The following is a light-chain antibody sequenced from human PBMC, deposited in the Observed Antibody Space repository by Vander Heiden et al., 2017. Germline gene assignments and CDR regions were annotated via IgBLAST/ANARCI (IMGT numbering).Light chain of an antibody. J-gene: IGKJ2*01. CDR1: QSISSY. CDR3: QQSYSTRYT. Sequence: DIHMTQSPSSLSASVGDRVTITCRASQSISSYLNWYQEKPGKAPKLLIYAASSLQSGVPSRFSGSGSGTDFTLTSSSLQPEDFATYYCQQSYSTRYTFGQGTKLEIK. CDR2: AAS. V-gene: IGKV1-39*01.